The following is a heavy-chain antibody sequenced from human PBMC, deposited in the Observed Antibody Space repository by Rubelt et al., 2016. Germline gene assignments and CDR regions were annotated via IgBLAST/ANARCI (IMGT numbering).Heavy chain of an antibody. V-gene: IGHV1-3*01. D-gene: IGHD2-8*01. Sequence: QVQLVQSGAEVKKPGASVKVSCKASGYTFTSYAMHWVRPAPGQRLEWMGWINAGNGNTKYSQKFQGIVTITRDTAAGTAYMELSSLRSEDTAVYYCARAQRIRLLMVYAPTFDYWGQGTLVTVSS. CDR1: GYTFTSYA. J-gene: IGHJ4*02. CDR3: ARAQRIRLLMVYAPTFDY. CDR2: INAGNGNT.